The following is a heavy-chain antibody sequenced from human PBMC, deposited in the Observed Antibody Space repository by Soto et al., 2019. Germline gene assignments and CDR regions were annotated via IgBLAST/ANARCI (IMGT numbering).Heavy chain of an antibody. CDR3: ARHDCSGGNCYSDKGYFDS. CDR1: GGSIGSSSYY. Sequence: ETLSLTCTVSGGSIGSSSYYWGWIRQPPGKGLEWIGSIYYSGNTYYNPSLKSRVTISVDASKNHFSLKLSSVTAADTAVYYCARHDCSGGNCYSDKGYFDSWGQGTLVTVSS. CDR2: IYYSGNT. D-gene: IGHD2-15*01. V-gene: IGHV4-39*01. J-gene: IGHJ4*02.